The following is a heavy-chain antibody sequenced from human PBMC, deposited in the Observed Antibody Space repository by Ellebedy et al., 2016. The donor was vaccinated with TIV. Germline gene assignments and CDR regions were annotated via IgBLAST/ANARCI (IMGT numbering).Heavy chain of an antibody. V-gene: IGHV4-34*01. J-gene: IGHJ4*02. CDR2: INHAGNT. Sequence: SETLSLTXAVYGGSFSDYYWTWIRQSPGKGLEWIGEINHAGNTNYNPSLKSRVTLSVDTSKSQFSLSLNSVTAADTAVYYCARAHDYWGQGTLVTVSS. CDR3: ARAHDY. CDR1: GGSFSDYY.